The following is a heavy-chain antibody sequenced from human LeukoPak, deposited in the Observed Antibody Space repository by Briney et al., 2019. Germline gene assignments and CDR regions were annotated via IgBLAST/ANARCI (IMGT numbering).Heavy chain of an antibody. CDR2: INPNSGDT. J-gene: IGHJ4*02. D-gene: IGHD6-13*01. V-gene: IGHV1-2*02. CDR3: AKSAQYSSAWFTGSFDY. Sequence: DSVKVSCKASGYPFSDYYMHWVRQAPGQGLQWVGWINPNSGDTHYAQMFQGRVTMTRDTSINTAYMELRRVRSDDTAVYYCAKSAQYSSAWFTGSFDYWGQGTLVTVFS. CDR1: GYPFSDYY.